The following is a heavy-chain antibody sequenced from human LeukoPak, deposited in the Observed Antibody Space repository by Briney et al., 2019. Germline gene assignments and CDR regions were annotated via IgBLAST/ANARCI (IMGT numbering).Heavy chain of an antibody. D-gene: IGHD4-17*01. Sequence: KPSETLSLTCTVPNDSISSGSYYWGWIRQPPGKGLEWIGSMLYTGITYHNPSLKSRVAISVDTPKNQISLRLSSVTAADTAVYYCATDGAYGAEYFQHWGQGILVTVSS. J-gene: IGHJ1*01. CDR1: NDSISSGSYY. V-gene: IGHV4-39*07. CDR3: ATDGAYGAEYFQH. CDR2: MLYTGIT.